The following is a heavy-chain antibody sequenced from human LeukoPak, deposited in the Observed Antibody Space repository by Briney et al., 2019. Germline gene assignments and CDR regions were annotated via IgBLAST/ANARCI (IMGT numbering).Heavy chain of an antibody. CDR1: GFTFSSYA. Sequence: GRSLRLSCAASGFTFSSYAMHWVRQAPGKGLEWVAVISYDGSNKYYADSVKGRITISRDNSKNALYLQMNSLRAEDTAVYYCARDHDNYMDVWGKGTTVTVSS. D-gene: IGHD3-9*01. V-gene: IGHV3-30-3*01. J-gene: IGHJ6*03. CDR3: ARDHDNYMDV. CDR2: ISYDGSNK.